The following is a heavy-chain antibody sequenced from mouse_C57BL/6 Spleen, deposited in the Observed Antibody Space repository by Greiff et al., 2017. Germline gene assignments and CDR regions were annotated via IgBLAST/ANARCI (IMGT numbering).Heavy chain of an antibody. D-gene: IGHD1-1*01. CDR3: ARSGDYYGSSFAY. CDR2: IYPGDGDT. J-gene: IGHJ3*01. CDR1: GYAFSSSW. V-gene: IGHV1-82*01. Sequence: QVHVKQSGPELVKPGASVKISCKASGYAFSSSWMNWVKQRPGKGLEWIGRIYPGDGDTNYNGKFKGKATLTADKSSSTAYMQLSSLTSEDSAVYFCARSGDYYGSSFAYWGQGTLVTVSA.